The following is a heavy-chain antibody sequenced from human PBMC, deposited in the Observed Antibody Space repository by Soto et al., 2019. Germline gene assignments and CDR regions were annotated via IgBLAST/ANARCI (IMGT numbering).Heavy chain of an antibody. CDR3: ARGISTNRYYYYYGMDV. V-gene: IGHV1-46*01. CDR2: INPSGGIT. J-gene: IGHJ6*02. CDR1: GYTLTSYY. D-gene: IGHD2-8*01. Sequence: ASVKVSCKAPGYTLTSYYLHWVRQAPGQGPEWMGIINPSGGITNDAQKFQDRVTMTSDTSTSTVYMELSSLGSEDTAVYYCARGISTNRYYYYYGMDVWGQGTTVTVSS.